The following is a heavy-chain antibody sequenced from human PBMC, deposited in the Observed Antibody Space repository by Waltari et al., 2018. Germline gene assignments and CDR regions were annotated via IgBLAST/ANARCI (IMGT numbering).Heavy chain of an antibody. CDR2: INPNSGGT. CDR1: GYTFTGYY. CDR3: ARGAAAGRYFDY. J-gene: IGHJ4*02. D-gene: IGHD6-13*01. Sequence: QVQLVQSGAEVKKPGASVKVSCKASGYTFTGYYMHWVRQAPGQGLEWMGWINPNSGGTNYAQNVQGRVTMTRDTSISTAYMELSRLISDDTAVYYCARGAAAGRYFDYWGQGTLVTVSS. V-gene: IGHV1-2*02.